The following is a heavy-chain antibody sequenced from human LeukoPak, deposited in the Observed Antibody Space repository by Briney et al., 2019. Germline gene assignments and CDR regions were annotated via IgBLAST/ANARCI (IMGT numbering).Heavy chain of an antibody. D-gene: IGHD3-10*01. CDR3: ARDGSGRYYPDY. J-gene: IGHJ4*02. CDR1: GYSFTNYW. Sequence: GESLKISCNVSGYSFTNYWISWVRQMPGKGPEWMGRIDPSDSYTNYSPSFQGHVTISADKSISTAYLQWSSLKTSDTAMYYCARDGSGRYYPDYWGQGTLVAVSS. V-gene: IGHV5-10-1*01. CDR2: IDPSDSYT.